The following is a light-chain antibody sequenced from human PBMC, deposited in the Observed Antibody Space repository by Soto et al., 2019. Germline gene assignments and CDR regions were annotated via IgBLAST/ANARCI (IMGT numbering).Light chain of an antibody. CDR1: SSDVGGYNY. V-gene: IGLV2-14*01. CDR3: SSYTSSSTLLYV. CDR2: DVS. Sequence: QSALTPPASVSGSPGQSITISCTGTSSDVGGYNYVSWYQQHPGKAPKLMIYDVSNRPSGVSNRFSGSKSGNTASLTISGLQAEDEADYSGSSYTSSSTLLYVFGTGTKLTVL. J-gene: IGLJ1*01.